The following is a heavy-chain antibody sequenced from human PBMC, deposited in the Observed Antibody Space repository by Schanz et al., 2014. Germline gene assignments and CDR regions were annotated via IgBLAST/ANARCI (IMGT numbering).Heavy chain of an antibody. V-gene: IGHV3-23*04. CDR3: AKGSVVVVAATLPFDY. Sequence: EVQLVESGGGLVKPGGSLRLSCAASGIDFSSYSMNWVRQAPGKGLEWVSAISGSGGSTYYADSVKGRFTISRDNSKNTLYLQMNSLRAEDTAVYYCAKGSVVVVAATLPFDYWGQGTLVTVSS. D-gene: IGHD2-15*01. J-gene: IGHJ4*02. CDR1: GIDFSSYS. CDR2: ISGSGGST.